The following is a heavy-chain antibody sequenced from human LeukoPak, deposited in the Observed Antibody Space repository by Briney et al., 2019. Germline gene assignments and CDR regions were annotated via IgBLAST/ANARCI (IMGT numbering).Heavy chain of an antibody. V-gene: IGHV3-30-3*01. Sequence: GGSLRLSCAASGFTFSSYAMHWVRQAPGKGLEWVAVISYDGSNKYYADSVKGRFTISRDNSKNTLYLQMNSLRAVDTAVYYCARGGCSGGSCLLDYWGQGTLVTVSS. J-gene: IGHJ4*02. CDR3: ARGGCSGGSCLLDY. CDR2: ISYDGSNK. D-gene: IGHD2-15*01. CDR1: GFTFSSYA.